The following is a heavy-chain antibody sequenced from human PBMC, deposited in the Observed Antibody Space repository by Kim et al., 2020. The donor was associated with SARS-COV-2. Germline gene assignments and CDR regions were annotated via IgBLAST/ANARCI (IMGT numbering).Heavy chain of an antibody. CDR3: RFGSDYYYYGMDV. D-gene: IGHD3-10*01. CDR1: GFTFNDYA. J-gene: IGHJ6*02. Sequence: GGSLRLSCAASGFTFNDYAMYWVRQAPGKGLEWVSAISGSGGSTYYADSVKGRFTISRDNSKNTLYLQMNSLRAEDTAVYYCRFGSDYYYYGMDVWGQGTTVTVSS. CDR2: ISGSGGST. V-gene: IGHV3-23*01.